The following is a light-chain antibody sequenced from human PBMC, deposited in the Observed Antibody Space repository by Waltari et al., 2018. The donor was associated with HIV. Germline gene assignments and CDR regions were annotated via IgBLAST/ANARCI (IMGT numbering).Light chain of an antibody. CDR1: SSELGRYNL. CDR3: CSYAGSNSWV. V-gene: IGLV2-23*02. CDR2: DVN. J-gene: IGLJ3*02. Sequence: QSALTQPASVSGSPGQSITISRRGTSSELGRYNLVSWYQQDPGKAPKLMIYDVNKRPSGVSNRFAGSKSGNTASLTISGLQAEDEADYYCCSYAGSNSWVFGGGTKLTVL.